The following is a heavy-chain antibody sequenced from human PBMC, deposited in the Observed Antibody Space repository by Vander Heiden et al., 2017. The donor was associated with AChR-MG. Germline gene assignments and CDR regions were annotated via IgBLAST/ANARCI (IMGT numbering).Heavy chain of an antibody. D-gene: IGHD1-1*01. CDR2: ISSSSSTI. CDR1: GFTFSSYS. J-gene: IGHJ4*02. CDR3: ARDMAPKTGTTRVSFDY. Sequence: EVQLVESGGGLVQPGGSLRRSCAASGFTFSSYSMNWVRQAPGKGLEWVSYISSSSSTIYYADSVKGRFTISRDNAKNSLYLQMNSLRDEDTAVYYCARDMAPKTGTTRVSFDYWGQGTLVTVSS. V-gene: IGHV3-48*02.